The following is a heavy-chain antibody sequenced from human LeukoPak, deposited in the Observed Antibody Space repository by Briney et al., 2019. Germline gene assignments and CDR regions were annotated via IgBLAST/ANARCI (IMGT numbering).Heavy chain of an antibody. Sequence: GESLKISCKGSGYSFTTHWIGWVRQMPGKGLECMGIIYPGDSDTRYSPSFQGQVTISVDKSISTAYLQWSSLKASDTATYYCARHLQAPNYNYYAMDVWGQGTTVTVSS. J-gene: IGHJ6*02. CDR1: GYSFTTHW. V-gene: IGHV5-51*01. CDR2: IYPGDSDT. CDR3: ARHLQAPNYNYYAMDV.